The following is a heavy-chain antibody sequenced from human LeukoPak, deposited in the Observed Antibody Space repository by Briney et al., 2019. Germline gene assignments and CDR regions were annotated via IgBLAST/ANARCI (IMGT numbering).Heavy chain of an antibody. J-gene: IGHJ6*02. CDR3: VRDPDLRQQLVLSYYGMDV. V-gene: IGHV1-69*13. CDR1: GGTFSSNA. CDR2: IIPIFGTA. D-gene: IGHD6-13*01. Sequence: SVKVSCKASGGTFSSNAISWVRQAPGQGLEWMGGIIPIFGTANYAQKFQGRVTITADESTSTAHMELSSLRSEDTAVYFCVRDPDLRQQLVLSYYGMDVWGQGTTVTVSS.